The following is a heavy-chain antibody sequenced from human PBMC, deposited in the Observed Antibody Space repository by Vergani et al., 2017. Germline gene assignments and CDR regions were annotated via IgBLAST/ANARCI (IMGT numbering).Heavy chain of an antibody. D-gene: IGHD4-17*01. V-gene: IGHV4-34*01. CDR1: GGSFSGYY. CDR2: INHSGST. CDR3: ARLNGDYMRLSEY. Sequence: QLQESGPGLVKPSGTLSLTCSVTGGSFSGYYWSWIRQPPGKGLEWIGEINHSGSTNYNPSLKSRVTISVDTSKNQFSLKLSSVTAADTAVYYCARLNGDYMRLSEYWGQGTLVAVSS. J-gene: IGHJ4*02.